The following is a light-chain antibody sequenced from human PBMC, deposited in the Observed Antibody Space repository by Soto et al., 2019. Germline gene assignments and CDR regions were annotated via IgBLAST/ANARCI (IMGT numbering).Light chain of an antibody. V-gene: IGKV1-5*03. CDR2: EAS. J-gene: IGKJ5*01. CDR3: QEYNSAPIT. Sequence: DIHMTQYPSSLSASVGNRFPITCRGSQSMSSWLDWYQQKPGQAPKLLIYEASSLESGVPSRLSGSGSGTELTITISSMQPDDSETYYCQEYNSAPITFGQGTRLEI. CDR1: QSMSSW.